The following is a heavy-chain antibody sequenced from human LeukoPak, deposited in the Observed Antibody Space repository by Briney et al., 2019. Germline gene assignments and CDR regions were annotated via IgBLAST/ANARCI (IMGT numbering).Heavy chain of an antibody. CDR1: GDLISSCSYH. V-gene: IGHV4-39*01. CDR2: IYYSGST. D-gene: IGHD3-10*01. J-gene: IGHJ4*02. CDR3: ARHPTQLWFGELLPDY. Sequence: SETLSLPCTVSGDLISSCSYHWGWIRQPPGKGLEWIGCIYYSGSTYSNPAHKRRVTITVDTSKNQFSLKLSSVTAADTAVYYCARHPTQLWFGELLPDYWGQGTLVTVSS.